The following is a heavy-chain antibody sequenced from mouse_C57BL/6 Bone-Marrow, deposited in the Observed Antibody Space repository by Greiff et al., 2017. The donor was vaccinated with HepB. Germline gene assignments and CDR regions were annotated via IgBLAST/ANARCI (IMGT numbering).Heavy chain of an antibody. CDR2: ISNLAYSI. V-gene: IGHV5-15*01. Sequence: EVQRVESGGGLVQPGGSLKLSCAASGFTFSDYGMAWVRQAPRKGPEWVAFISNLAYSIYYADTVTGRFTISRENAKNTLYLEMSSLRSEDTAMYYCARQNYSNFFYAMDYWGQGTSVTVSS. CDR1: GFTFSDYG. J-gene: IGHJ4*01. CDR3: ARQNYSNFFYAMDY. D-gene: IGHD2-5*01.